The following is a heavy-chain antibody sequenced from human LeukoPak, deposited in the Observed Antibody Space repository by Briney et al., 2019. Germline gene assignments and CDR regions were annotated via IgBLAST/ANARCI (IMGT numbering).Heavy chain of an antibody. D-gene: IGHD2-21*02. J-gene: IGHJ5*02. V-gene: IGHV5-51*01. CDR3: ARGGVVTAIPFWFDP. Sequence: GGSLQISCKGSGYSFTSYWIGWVRQMPGKGLEGMGIIYPGDSDTRYSPSFQGQVTISADKSISTAYLQWSSLKASDTAMYYCARGGVVTAIPFWFDPWGQGTLVTVSS. CDR1: GYSFTSYW. CDR2: IYPGDSDT.